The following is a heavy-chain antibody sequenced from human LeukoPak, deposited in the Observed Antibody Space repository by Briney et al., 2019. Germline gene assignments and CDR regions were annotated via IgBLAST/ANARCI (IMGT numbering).Heavy chain of an antibody. CDR3: TSTWIQLWFDY. D-gene: IGHD5-18*01. Sequence: GGSLKLSCAASGFTFSASAMHWVRQASGKGLEWVCRIRSKTNSYSTEYAASVKGRFTISRDDSKNTAYLQMDSLRTEDTAVYYCTSTWIQLWFDYWGQGTLVTVSS. CDR1: GFTFSASA. V-gene: IGHV3-73*01. CDR2: IRSKTNSYST. J-gene: IGHJ4*02.